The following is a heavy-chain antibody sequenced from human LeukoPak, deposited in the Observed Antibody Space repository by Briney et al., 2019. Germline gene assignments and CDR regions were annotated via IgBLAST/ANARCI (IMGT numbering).Heavy chain of an antibody. J-gene: IGHJ4*02. D-gene: IGHD6-13*01. CDR2: IIPIFGTA. V-gene: IGHV1-69*05. CDR1: GGTFSSYA. CDR3: ARSGGSHHKIYSSSWLIDY. Sequence: SVKVSCKASGGTFSSYAISWVRQAPGQGLEWMGGIIPIFGTANYAQKFQGRVTITTDESTSTAYMELSSLRSEATAVYYCARSGGSHHKIYSSSWLIDYWGQGTLVTVSS.